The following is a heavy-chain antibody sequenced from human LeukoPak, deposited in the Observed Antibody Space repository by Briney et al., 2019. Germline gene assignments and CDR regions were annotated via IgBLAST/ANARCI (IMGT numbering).Heavy chain of an antibody. CDR2: ISGSGGST. Sequence: PPGGSLRLSCAASGFTFNSYAMSWVRQAPGKGLEWVSAISGSGGSTYYADSMRGRFTISRDNSKNTLYLQVNSLRAEDTAVYYCAKTPGCTTVTSHDYWGQGTLVTVSS. CDR3: AKTPGCTTVTSHDY. J-gene: IGHJ4*02. CDR1: GFTFNSYA. V-gene: IGHV3-23*01. D-gene: IGHD4-17*01.